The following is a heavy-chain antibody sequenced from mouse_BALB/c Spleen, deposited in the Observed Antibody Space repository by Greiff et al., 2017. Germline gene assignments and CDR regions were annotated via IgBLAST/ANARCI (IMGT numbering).Heavy chain of an antibody. D-gene: IGHD2-2*01. CDR2: INPSNGRT. Sequence: QVQLQQPGAELVKPGASVKLSCKASGYTFTSYWMHWVKQRPGQGLEWIGEINPSNGRTNYNEKFKGKATLTVDKSSSTAYMQLSSLTSEDSAVYYCARKTYGYDFDYWGQGTTLTVSS. V-gene: IGHV1S81*02. CDR3: ARKTYGYDFDY. CDR1: GYTFTSYW. J-gene: IGHJ2*01.